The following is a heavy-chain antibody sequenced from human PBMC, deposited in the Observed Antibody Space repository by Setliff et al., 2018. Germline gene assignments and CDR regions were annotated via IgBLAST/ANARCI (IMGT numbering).Heavy chain of an antibody. CDR2: IDHSGST. CDR1: GYSISSGYY. D-gene: IGHD1-26*01. Sequence: PSETLSLTCAVSGYSISSGYYWGWIRQPPGKGLEWIGSIDHSGSTHYNPSLKSRVTISVDTAKNQFSLKLRSVTAADTAVYYCGRPLVGVTTGFENWGQGYFDYWGQGTLVTVSS. V-gene: IGHV4-38-2*01. J-gene: IGHJ4*02. CDR3: GRPLVGVTTGFENWGQGYFDY.